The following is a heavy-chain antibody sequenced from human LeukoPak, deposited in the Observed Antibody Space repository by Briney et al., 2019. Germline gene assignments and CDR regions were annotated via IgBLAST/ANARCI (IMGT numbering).Heavy chain of an antibody. CDR2: IYYSGST. CDR3: ARHIVVVSTPADWFDP. J-gene: IGHJ5*02. CDR1: GGSISSSSYY. Sequence: PSETLSLTCTVPGGSISSSSYYWGWIRQPPGKGLEWIGSIYYSGSTYYSPSLKSRVTISVDTSKNQFSLKLSSVSAADTAVYYCARHIVVVSTPADWFDPWGQGTLVTVSS. V-gene: IGHV4-39*01. D-gene: IGHD2-21*01.